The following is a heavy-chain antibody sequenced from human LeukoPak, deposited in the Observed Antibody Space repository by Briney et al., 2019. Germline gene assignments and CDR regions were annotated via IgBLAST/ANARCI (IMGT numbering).Heavy chain of an antibody. CDR2: INPYNGNT. CDR3: ARFDDSSGYYYVYIDY. Sequence: ASVKVSCKASGYTFTSYGISWVRQAPGQGLEWMGWINPYNGNTNYAQKLQGRVTMTTDTSTSTAYMELSSLRAEDTAVYYCARFDDSSGYYYVYIDYWGQGTLVTVYS. V-gene: IGHV1-18*01. D-gene: IGHD3-22*01. J-gene: IGHJ4*02. CDR1: GYTFTSYG.